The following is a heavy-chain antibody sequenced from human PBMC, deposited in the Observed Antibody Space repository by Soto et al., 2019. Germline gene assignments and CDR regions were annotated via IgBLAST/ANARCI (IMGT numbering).Heavy chain of an antibody. Sequence: QVQIQQWGAGLLKPSETLSLTCAVYGGSFSGHYWSWIRQPPGKGLEWFGEINHSGSTNYNPSLKSRVTISVDSFKKQFSLKLSSVTAADTAVYYCARVSGANYDFWSGYSGFAYYGMDVWGQGTTVTVSS. J-gene: IGHJ6*02. CDR2: INHSGST. CDR1: GGSFSGHY. V-gene: IGHV4-34*01. D-gene: IGHD3-3*01. CDR3: ARVSGANYDFWSGYSGFAYYGMDV.